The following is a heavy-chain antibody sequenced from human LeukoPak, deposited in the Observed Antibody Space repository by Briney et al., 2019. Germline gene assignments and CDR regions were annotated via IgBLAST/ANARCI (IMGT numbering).Heavy chain of an antibody. CDR3: AKGKEYYYESSPCDY. Sequence: GGSLRLSCAASGFTFSSYAMSWVRQAPGKGLEWVSAISGSGGSTYYADSVKGRFTISRDNSKNTLYLQMNSLRVEDTAEYYCAKGKEYYYESSPCDYWGQGTLVTVSS. CDR2: ISGSGGST. J-gene: IGHJ4*02. CDR1: GFTFSSYA. D-gene: IGHD3-22*01. V-gene: IGHV3-23*01.